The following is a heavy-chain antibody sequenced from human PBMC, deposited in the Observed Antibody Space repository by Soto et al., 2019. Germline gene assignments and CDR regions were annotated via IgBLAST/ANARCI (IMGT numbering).Heavy chain of an antibody. Sequence: EVQLVESGGGLVQPGGSLRLSCEASGFTFSSYSMNWVRQAPGKGLEWVSYISSSSSTIYNADSVKGRFTISRDTAKNSLYLQMNSLRAEDTAVYYCARDLAAAILDYWGQGTLVTVSS. V-gene: IGHV3-48*01. CDR2: ISSSSSTI. CDR3: ARDLAAAILDY. D-gene: IGHD6-13*01. CDR1: GFTFSSYS. J-gene: IGHJ4*02.